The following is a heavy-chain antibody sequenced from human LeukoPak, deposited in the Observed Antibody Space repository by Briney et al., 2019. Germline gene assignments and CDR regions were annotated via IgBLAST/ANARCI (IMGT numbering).Heavy chain of an antibody. CDR3: ASLRYCSGGSCFPKYFQH. CDR2: VYYSGST. Sequence: SETPSLTCTVSGGSISSYYWSWIRQPPGKGLEWIGYVYYSGSTNYNPSLKSRVTMSVATSKSQFSLKLSSVTAADTAVYYCASLRYCSGGSCFPKYFQHWGQGTLVTVSS. D-gene: IGHD2-15*01. J-gene: IGHJ1*01. V-gene: IGHV4-59*08. CDR1: GGSISSYY.